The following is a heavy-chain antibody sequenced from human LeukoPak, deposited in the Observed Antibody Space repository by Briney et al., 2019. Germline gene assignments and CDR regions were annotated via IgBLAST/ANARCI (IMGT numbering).Heavy chain of an antibody. V-gene: IGHV3-21*01. Sequence: GGALRLSCGASGVTFSSYSMSGVRQAPGKGLEWVSSISSSSSYIYYADSVKGRFTISRDNAKNSLYLQMNSLRAEDTAVYYCASHGVVVPAAIIDYYYYMDVWGKGTTVTVSS. CDR2: ISSSSSYI. CDR1: GVTFSSYS. CDR3: ASHGVVVPAAIIDYYYYMDV. D-gene: IGHD2-2*01. J-gene: IGHJ6*03.